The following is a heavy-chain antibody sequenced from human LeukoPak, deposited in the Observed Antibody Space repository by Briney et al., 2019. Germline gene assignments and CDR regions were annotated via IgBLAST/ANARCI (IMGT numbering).Heavy chain of an antibody. J-gene: IGHJ5*02. D-gene: IGHD3-10*01. V-gene: IGHV4-4*07. CDR3: ARDLPSYYYDSGNMFDP. CDR2: IYTTGRT. CDR1: GGSISRYY. Sequence: PSETLSLTCTVSGGSISRYYWSWIRQPAARGLEWIGRIYTTGRTNYNASLKSRVIMSVDTSNNQFSLKLSSVTAADTAVYYCARDLPSYYYDSGNMFDPWGQGILVTVSS.